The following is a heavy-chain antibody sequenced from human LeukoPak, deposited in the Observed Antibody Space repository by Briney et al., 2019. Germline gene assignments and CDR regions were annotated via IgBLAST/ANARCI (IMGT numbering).Heavy chain of an antibody. CDR1: GGSISSGGYY. CDR3: ARVNDTMVRGVIITEGFDY. Sequence: SETLSLTCTVSGGSISSGGYYWSWIRQHPGKGLEWIGYIYYSGSTYYNPSLKSRVTISVDTSKNQFSLKLSSVTAADTAVYYCARVNDTMVRGVIITEGFDYWGQGTLVTVSS. J-gene: IGHJ4*02. CDR2: IYYSGST. V-gene: IGHV4-31*03. D-gene: IGHD3-10*01.